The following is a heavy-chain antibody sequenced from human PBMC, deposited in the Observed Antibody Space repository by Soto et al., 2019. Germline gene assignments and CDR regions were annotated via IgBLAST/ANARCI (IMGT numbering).Heavy chain of an antibody. J-gene: IGHJ4*02. Sequence: GGSLRLSCAASGFTFSSYSMNWVRQAPGKGLEWVSSISSSSSYIYYADSVKGRFTISRDNAKNSLYLQMNSLRAEDTSVYYCARGRIGGYSGIKSGYWGQGTLVTVSS. CDR3: ARGRIGGYSGIKSGY. CDR2: ISSSSSYI. D-gene: IGHD5-12*01. CDR1: GFTFSSYS. V-gene: IGHV3-21*01.